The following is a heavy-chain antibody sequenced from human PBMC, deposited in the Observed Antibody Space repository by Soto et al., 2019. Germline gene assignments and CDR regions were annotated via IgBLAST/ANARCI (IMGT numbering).Heavy chain of an antibody. CDR3: AKGQSTYYDFWSRYYDWFDP. CDR1: GFTFSNYA. J-gene: IGHJ5*02. V-gene: IGHV3-23*01. CDR2: ISGSGGST. D-gene: IGHD3-3*01. Sequence: GGSLRLSCAASGFTFSNYAMSWVRQAPGKGLEWISTISGSGGSTYYADSVKGRFTISRDNSKNTLYLQMNSLRAEDTAVYYCAKGQSTYYDFWSRYYDWFDPWGQGTLVTVS.